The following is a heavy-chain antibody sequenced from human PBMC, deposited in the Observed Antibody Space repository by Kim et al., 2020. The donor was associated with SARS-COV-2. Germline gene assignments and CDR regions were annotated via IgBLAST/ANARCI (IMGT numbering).Heavy chain of an antibody. V-gene: IGHV1-18*01. CDR3: TRDHRWPYDDYWFDP. D-gene: IGHD3-3*01. CDR1: GYTFSNYG. J-gene: IGHJ5*02. Sequence: ASVNVSCKASGYTFSNYGISWVRQAPGQGFEWMGGIRPYNGKTEFAQKFQCRVTMTTDTSTNSADMELRSLGIDDTAIYYCTRDHRWPYDDYWFDPWGQGTLVIVSS. CDR2: IRPYNGKT.